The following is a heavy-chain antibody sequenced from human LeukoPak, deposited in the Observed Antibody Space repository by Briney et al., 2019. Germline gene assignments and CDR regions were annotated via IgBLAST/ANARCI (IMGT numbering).Heavy chain of an antibody. V-gene: IGHV3-74*01. J-gene: IGHJ5*02. Sequence: PGGSLRLSCAASGFTFSSYWMHWVRQAPGKGLVWVPRINSDGSSTSYADSVKGRFTISRDNAKNTLYLQMNSLRAEDTAVYYCASQYQLLDNWFDPWGQGTLVTVSS. CDR1: GFTFSSYW. CDR2: INSDGSST. CDR3: ASQYQLLDNWFDP. D-gene: IGHD2-2*01.